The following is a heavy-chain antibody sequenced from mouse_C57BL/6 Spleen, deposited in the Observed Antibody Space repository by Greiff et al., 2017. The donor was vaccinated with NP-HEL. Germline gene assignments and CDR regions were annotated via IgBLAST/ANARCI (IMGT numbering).Heavy chain of an antibody. CDR2: IYPGDGDT. CDR1: GYAFSSSW. J-gene: IGHJ2*01. CDR3: ASPDSYVDY. D-gene: IGHD2-4*01. Sequence: VQGVESGPELVKPGASVKISCKASGYAFSSSWMNWVKQRPGKGLEWIGRIYPGDGDTNYNGKFKGKATLTADKSSSTAYMQLSSLTSEDSAVYFCASPDSYVDYWGQGTTLTVSS. V-gene: IGHV1-82*01.